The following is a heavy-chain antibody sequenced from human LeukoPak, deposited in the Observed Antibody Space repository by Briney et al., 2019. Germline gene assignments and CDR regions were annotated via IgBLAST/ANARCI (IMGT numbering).Heavy chain of an antibody. CDR3: ARVSGSYYAPLGY. V-gene: IGHV1-2*02. J-gene: IGHJ4*02. CDR2: INPNSGGT. Sequence: ASVKVSCKPSGFTFTGYYIHWVRRAPGQGLEWMGWINPNSGGTNYAQNFQGRVTMTRDASITTGYMELSRLRSDDTAVYYCARVSGSYYAPLGYWGQGTLVTVS. CDR1: GFTFTGYY. D-gene: IGHD1-26*01.